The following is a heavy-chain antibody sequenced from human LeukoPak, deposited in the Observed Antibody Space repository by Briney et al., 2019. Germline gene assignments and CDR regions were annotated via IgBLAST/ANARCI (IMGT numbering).Heavy chain of an antibody. CDR1: GYTFTDYY. D-gene: IGHD3-10*01. CDR3: ARGDYGSGSYYNAYYYYYMDV. V-gene: IGHV1-18*04. CDR2: ISAYNGNT. J-gene: IGHJ6*03. Sequence: ASVKVSCKASGYTFTDYYMHWVRQAPGQGLEWMGWISAYNGNTNYAQKLQGRVTMTTDTSSSTAYMELRSLRSDDTAVYYCARGDYGSGSYYNAYYYYYMDVWGKGTTVTVSS.